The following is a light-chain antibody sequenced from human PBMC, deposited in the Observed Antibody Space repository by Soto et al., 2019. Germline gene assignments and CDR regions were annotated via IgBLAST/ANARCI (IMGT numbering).Light chain of an antibody. CDR3: QQYNNWPRT. CDR2: GAS. V-gene: IGKV3-15*01. J-gene: IGKJ1*01. CDR1: QSVSSSY. Sequence: VVLTQSPAILALSPGDRATLSCRASQSVSSSYLAWYQQKPGQAPRLLIYGASTRATGIPARFSGSGSGTEFTLTISSLQSEDFAVYYCQQYNNWPRTFGQGTKVDI.